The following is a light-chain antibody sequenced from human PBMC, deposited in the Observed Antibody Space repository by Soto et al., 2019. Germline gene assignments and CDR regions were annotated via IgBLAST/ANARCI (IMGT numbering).Light chain of an antibody. CDR3: QQRFTWPLT. Sequence: ETVLTQSPATLSLSPGEGATLSCRASQSVSRFFAWYQQKPGHAPRLLIYGVSNRATGVPARFSGSGSGTDFTLSISSXEPEDSGVYYCQQRFTWPLTFGGGTKVEIK. V-gene: IGKV3-11*01. J-gene: IGKJ4*01. CDR2: GVS. CDR1: QSVSRF.